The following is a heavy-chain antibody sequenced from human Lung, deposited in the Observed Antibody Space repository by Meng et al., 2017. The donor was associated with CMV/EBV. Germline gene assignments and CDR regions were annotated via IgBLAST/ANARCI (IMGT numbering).Heavy chain of an antibody. J-gene: IGHJ6*02. CDR3: ARNSPAAPHYYYYGMDV. V-gene: IGHV4-59*01. D-gene: IGHD2-2*01. Sequence: SXTXSLXCTVSGGSISSYYWSWIRQPPGKGLEWIGYIYYSGSTNYNPSLKSRVTISVDTSKNQFSLKLSSVTAADTAVYYCARNSPAAPHYYYYGMDVWGHGXTATVSS. CDR2: IYYSGST. CDR1: GGSISSYY.